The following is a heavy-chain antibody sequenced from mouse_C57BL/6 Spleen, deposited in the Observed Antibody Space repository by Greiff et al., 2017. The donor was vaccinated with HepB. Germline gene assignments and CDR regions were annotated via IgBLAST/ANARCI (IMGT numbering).Heavy chain of an antibody. Sequence: VQLQQSGPELVKPGASVKISCKASGYTFTDYYMNWVKQSHGKSLEWIGDINPNNGGTSYNQKFKGKATLTVDKSSSTAYMELRSLTSEDSAVYYCARPLYYGNYAWFAYWGQGTLVTVSA. CDR1: GYTFTDYY. D-gene: IGHD2-1*01. J-gene: IGHJ3*01. CDR2: INPNNGGT. CDR3: ARPLYYGNYAWFAY. V-gene: IGHV1-26*01.